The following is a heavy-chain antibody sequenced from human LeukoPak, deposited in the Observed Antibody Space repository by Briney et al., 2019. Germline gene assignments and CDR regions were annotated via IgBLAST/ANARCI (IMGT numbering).Heavy chain of an antibody. CDR2: VHYSGTT. V-gene: IGHV4-39*01. CDR1: GVSISSSTNF. CDR3: ARHEEEDGYNAKTFGY. Sequence: PSETLSLTCTVSGVSISSSTNFWGWIRQPPGKGLEWIGSVHYSGTTYYVESVKSRFTISVDTSKNQFSLKLSSVTAADTAVYYCARHEEEDGYNAKTFGYWGQGTLVTVSS. D-gene: IGHD5-24*01. J-gene: IGHJ4*02.